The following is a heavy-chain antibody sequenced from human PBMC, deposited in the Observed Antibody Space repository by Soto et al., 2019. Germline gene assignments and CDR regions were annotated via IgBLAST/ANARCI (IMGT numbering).Heavy chain of an antibody. D-gene: IGHD3-10*01. Sequence: QLQLHMSGSGLVKPSQTLSLTCTVSGASITYGAYSWSWIRQTPGKGLEWIGYINHLETTFYNPSFESRLTLSIYRTKNQFSLNLNSMSAADRAVYFCARGGGFDSFDYWGQGILVTVSS. V-gene: IGHV4-30-2*01. CDR3: ARGGGFDSFDY. J-gene: IGHJ4*02. CDR1: GASITYGAYS. CDR2: INHLETT.